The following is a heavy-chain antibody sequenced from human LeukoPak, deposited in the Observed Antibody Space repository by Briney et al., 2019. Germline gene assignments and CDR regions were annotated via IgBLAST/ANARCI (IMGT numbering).Heavy chain of an antibody. CDR1: GGSISSSSYY. V-gene: IGHV4-61*02. Sequence: SETLSLTCTVSGGSISSSSYYWSWIRQPAGKGLEWIGRIYTSGSTNYNPSLKSRVTISVDTSKNQFSLKLSSVTAADTAVYYCARDTEVGATIYYFDYWGQGTLVTVSS. D-gene: IGHD1-26*01. J-gene: IGHJ4*02. CDR3: ARDTEVGATIYYFDY. CDR2: IYTSGST.